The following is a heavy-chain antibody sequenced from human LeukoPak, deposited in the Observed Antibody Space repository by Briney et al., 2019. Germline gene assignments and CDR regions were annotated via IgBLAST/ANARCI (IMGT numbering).Heavy chain of an antibody. J-gene: IGHJ4*02. Sequence: GGSLRLSCAVSGLTLSNYWMHWVRQAPGKGLVWVSRISNDGTSTSYADSVKGRFTISRDNAKSTLYLQMNSLRAEDTAVYYCARNVMGVPYYFDYWGQGTLVTVSS. D-gene: IGHD1-26*01. CDR1: GLTLSNYW. CDR3: ARNVMGVPYYFDY. V-gene: IGHV3-74*01. CDR2: ISNDGTST.